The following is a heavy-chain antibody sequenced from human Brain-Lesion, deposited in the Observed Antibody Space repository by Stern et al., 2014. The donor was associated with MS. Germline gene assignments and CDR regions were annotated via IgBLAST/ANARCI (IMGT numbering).Heavy chain of an antibody. V-gene: IGHV1-24*01. Sequence: VQLEESGAEVKKHGASVKVSCKVSGYTLTELSMHWVRQAPRKGLEWMGGFDPEDGETIYAQKFQGRVTMTEDTSTDTAYMELSSLRSEDTAVYYCATLSPGAGGNYYRHFDYWGQGTLVTVSS. CDR1: GYTLTELS. J-gene: IGHJ4*02. D-gene: IGHD1-26*01. CDR2: FDPEDGET. CDR3: ATLSPGAGGNYYRHFDY.